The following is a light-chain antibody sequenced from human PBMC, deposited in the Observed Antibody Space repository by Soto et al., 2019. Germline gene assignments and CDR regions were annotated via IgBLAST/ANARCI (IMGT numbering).Light chain of an antibody. Sequence: AIRMTQSPSSLSASTGDRVTIICRASQGISSYLAWYQQKPGKAPKLLIYAASTLQSGVPSRFSGSGSGTDFTLTISCLQSEDFATYYCQQYYSYLPLTFGGGTKVEIK. CDR2: AAS. CDR3: QQYYSYLPLT. J-gene: IGKJ4*01. CDR1: QGISSY. V-gene: IGKV1-8*01.